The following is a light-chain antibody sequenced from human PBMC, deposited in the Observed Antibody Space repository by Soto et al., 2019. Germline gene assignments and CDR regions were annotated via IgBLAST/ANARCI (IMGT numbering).Light chain of an antibody. CDR3: CSYAGSSTYV. CDR2: EGS. V-gene: IGLV2-23*01. J-gene: IGLJ1*01. CDR1: SSDVGSYNL. Sequence: QSVLTQPASVSGSPGQSITISCTGTSSDVGSYNLVSWYQQHPGKAPKLMIYEGSKRPSGVSNRFSGSKSGNTASLTISGLQAEDEADYYCCSYAGSSTYVFGTGTKVTLL.